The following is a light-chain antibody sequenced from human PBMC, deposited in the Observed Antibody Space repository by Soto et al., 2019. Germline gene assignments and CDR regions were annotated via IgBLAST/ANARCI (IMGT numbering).Light chain of an antibody. CDR1: QGISSY. V-gene: IGKV1-9*01. CDR3: QQLNTFPVT. CDR2: ASS. J-gene: IGKJ5*01. Sequence: DIQLTQSPSFLSASVGDRVTITCRASQGISSYLAWYQQTPGKAPKLLIYASSTLQSGVPSRLSGSGSGTEVTLTISSLQPEDFATYYCQQLNTFPVTFGQGTRLDI.